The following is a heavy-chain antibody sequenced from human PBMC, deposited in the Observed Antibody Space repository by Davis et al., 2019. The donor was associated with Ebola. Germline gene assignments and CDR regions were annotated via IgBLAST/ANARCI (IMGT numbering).Heavy chain of an antibody. J-gene: IGHJ5*02. Sequence: GESLKISCAASGFSFSGHWMYWVRQVPGKGLEWVSRINPDGSSTWYTDSVKGRFTISRDIAKNTLFLQMNSLTADDSAVYYCTRDFDWHDGSWGQGTLVTVSS. V-gene: IGHV3-74*01. CDR3: TRDFDWHDGS. CDR1: GFSFSGHW. CDR2: INPDGSST. D-gene: IGHD3-9*01.